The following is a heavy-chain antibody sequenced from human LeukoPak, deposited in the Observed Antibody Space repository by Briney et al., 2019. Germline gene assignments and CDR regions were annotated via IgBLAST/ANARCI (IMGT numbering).Heavy chain of an antibody. Sequence: PSGTLSLTCGVSGGSISNTNWWTWVRQPPGKGLEWMGEVNHSGRTSYNPSLKSRVTISADTSKNQFSLRMTSLTAADTAVYYCARGIRGVIITTNYYNMDVWGPGTTVTVSS. J-gene: IGHJ6*03. V-gene: IGHV4-4*02. CDR2: VNHSGRT. CDR1: GGSISNTNW. CDR3: ARGIRGVIITTNYYNMDV. D-gene: IGHD3-10*01.